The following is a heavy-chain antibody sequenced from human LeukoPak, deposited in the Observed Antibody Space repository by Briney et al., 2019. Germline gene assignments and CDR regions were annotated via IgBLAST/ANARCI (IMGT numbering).Heavy chain of an antibody. J-gene: IGHJ4*02. CDR3: AKALISSWYEFDY. CDR1: GFTFNNYA. Sequence: PGGSLRLSCAASGFTFNNYAMSWVRQAPGEGLEWVSAISGSGGSTYYADSVKGRFTISRDNSKNTLYLQMNSLRAEDTAVYYCAKALISSWYEFDYWGQGTLVTVSS. V-gene: IGHV3-23*01. CDR2: ISGSGGST. D-gene: IGHD6-13*01.